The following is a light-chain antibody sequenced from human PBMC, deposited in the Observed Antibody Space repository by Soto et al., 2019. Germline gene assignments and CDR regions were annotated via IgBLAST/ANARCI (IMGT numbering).Light chain of an antibody. J-gene: IGKJ4*01. V-gene: IGKV1-39*01. CDR1: QSISSY. CDR2: AAS. CDR3: QQSYSTLT. Sequence: IQITHSPSSLSASVGDKVTITCPASQSISSYLNWYQQKPGKAPKLLIYAASSLQSGVPSRFSGCGSGTDFTLTISSLQPEDFATYYCQQSYSTLTFGGGTRWIS.